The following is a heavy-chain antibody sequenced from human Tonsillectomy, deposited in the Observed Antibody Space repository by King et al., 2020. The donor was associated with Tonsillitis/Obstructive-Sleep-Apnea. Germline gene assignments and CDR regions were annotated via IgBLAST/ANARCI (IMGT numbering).Heavy chain of an antibody. CDR3: ARGSCSSTSCYIPFSFDY. Sequence: HVQLQQWGAGLLKPSETLSLTCAVYGGSFSDYYWSWIRQPPGRGLEGIGEINHSGRTNYNPSLKSRVTISVDTSKNQVSLKLIPVTAADTAVYYCARGSCSSTSCYIPFSFDYWGQGTLVTVSS. J-gene: IGHJ4*02. V-gene: IGHV4-34*01. CDR2: INHSGRT. CDR1: GGSFSDYY. D-gene: IGHD2-2*02.